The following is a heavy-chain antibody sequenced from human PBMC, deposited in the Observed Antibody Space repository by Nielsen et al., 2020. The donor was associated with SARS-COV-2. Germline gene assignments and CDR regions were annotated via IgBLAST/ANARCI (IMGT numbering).Heavy chain of an antibody. Sequence: WVRQAPGQGLEWMGWISAYNGNTNYAQKLQGRVTMTTDTSTSTAYMELSRLRSDDTAVYYCARGGDGMDVWGQGTTVTVSS. CDR2: ISAYNGNT. J-gene: IGHJ6*02. V-gene: IGHV1-18*01. CDR3: ARGGDGMDV.